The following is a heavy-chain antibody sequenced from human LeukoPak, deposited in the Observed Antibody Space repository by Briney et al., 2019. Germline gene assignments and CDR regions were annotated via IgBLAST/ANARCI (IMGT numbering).Heavy chain of an antibody. D-gene: IGHD5-12*01. Sequence: SVTVSCKASGGTFSSYAISWVRQAPGQGLEWMGGIIPIFGTANYAQKFQGRVTITADESTSTAYMELSSLRSEDTAVYYCATRRGKRGYSGYDSVGFADWGQGTMVTVSS. CDR2: IIPIFGTA. CDR3: ATRRGKRGYSGYDSVGFAD. J-gene: IGHJ4*02. V-gene: IGHV1-69*13. CDR1: GGTFSSYA.